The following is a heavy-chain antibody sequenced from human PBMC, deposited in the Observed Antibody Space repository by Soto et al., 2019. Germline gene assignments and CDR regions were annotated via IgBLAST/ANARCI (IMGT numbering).Heavy chain of an antibody. D-gene: IGHD3-16*02. CDR1: GFTFRIYA. J-gene: IGHJ4*02. V-gene: IGHV1-18*04. Sequence: QVLLMQSGGEVKKPGDSVKVSCKASGFTFRIYAIAWVRQAPGQGLEWMGWIRAHNGDANYAQNFQDRVTMTADTSTNTAYLELRSLGTDDTAVYDCERLTGFISPFPDYWGQVTLVSVSS. CDR3: ERLTGFISPFPDY. CDR2: IRAHNGDA.